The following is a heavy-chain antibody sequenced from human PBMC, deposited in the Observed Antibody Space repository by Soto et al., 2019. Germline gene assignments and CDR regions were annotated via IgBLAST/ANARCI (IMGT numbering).Heavy chain of an antibody. J-gene: IGHJ4*02. CDR3: ASGGSSTSCAGGFDY. CDR2: IIPILGIA. CDR1: GGTFSSYT. V-gene: IGHV1-69*02. D-gene: IGHD2-2*01. Sequence: QVQLVQSGAEVKKPGSSVKVSCKASGGTFSSYTISWVRQAPGQGLEWMGRIIPILGIANYAQKFQGRVTITADKSTSTDYMELSSLSSEVKAVYYCASGGSSTSCAGGFDYWGQGTLVTVSS.